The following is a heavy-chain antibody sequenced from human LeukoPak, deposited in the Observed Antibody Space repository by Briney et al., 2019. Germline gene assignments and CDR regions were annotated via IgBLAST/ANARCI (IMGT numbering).Heavy chain of an antibody. D-gene: IGHD5-12*01. CDR1: GGSISSYY. CDR2: IYYSGST. Sequence: PSETLSLTCTVSGGSISSYYWSWIRQPPGKGLEWIGYIYYSGSTNYNPSLKSRVTISVDTSKNQFSLKLSSATAADTAVYYCARSGYSGFLDYWGQGTLVTVSS. CDR3: ARSGYSGFLDY. J-gene: IGHJ4*02. V-gene: IGHV4-59*01.